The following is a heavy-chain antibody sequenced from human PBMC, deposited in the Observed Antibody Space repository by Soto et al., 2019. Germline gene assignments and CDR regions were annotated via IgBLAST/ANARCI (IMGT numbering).Heavy chain of an antibody. CDR3: AKGLVVVVAATTPFDY. J-gene: IGHJ4*02. V-gene: IGHV3-23*01. D-gene: IGHD2-15*01. CDR2: ISGSGGST. Sequence: XGSLRLSCAASGFTLSSYAMSWVRQAPGKGLDWVSAISGSGGSTYYADSVKGRFTISRDNSKNTLYLQMNSLRAEDTAVYYCAKGLVVVVAATTPFDYWGQGTLVTVSS. CDR1: GFTLSSYA.